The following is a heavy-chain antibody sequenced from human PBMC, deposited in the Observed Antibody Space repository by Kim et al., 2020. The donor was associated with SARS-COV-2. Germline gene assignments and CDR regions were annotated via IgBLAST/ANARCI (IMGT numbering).Heavy chain of an antibody. Sequence: GGSLRLSCVASGFTFSSYWMHWVRQAPGKGLVWVSRVNSDGSSTSYADSVKGRFTISRDNAKNTLYLQMNSLSAEDTAVYYCASLSTGYFWDKFDYWGQGTLVTVSS. J-gene: IGHJ4*02. V-gene: IGHV3-74*01. CDR2: VNSDGSST. CDR3: ASLSTGYFWDKFDY. CDR1: GFTFSSYW. D-gene: IGHD3-16*01.